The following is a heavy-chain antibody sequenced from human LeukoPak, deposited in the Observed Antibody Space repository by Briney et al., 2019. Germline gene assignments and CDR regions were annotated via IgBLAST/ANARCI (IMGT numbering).Heavy chain of an antibody. CDR3: ARDAWDIVVVPAANNWFDP. V-gene: IGHV1-18*01. D-gene: IGHD2-2*01. J-gene: IGHJ5*02. CDR1: GYTFTSYG. CDR2: ISAYNGNT. Sequence: ASVKVSCKASGYTFTSYGISWVRQAPGQGLEWMGWISAYNGNTNYAQKLQGRVTMTTDTSTSTAYMELRSLRSDDTAVYYCARDAWDIVVVPAANNWFDPWGQGTLVTVSS.